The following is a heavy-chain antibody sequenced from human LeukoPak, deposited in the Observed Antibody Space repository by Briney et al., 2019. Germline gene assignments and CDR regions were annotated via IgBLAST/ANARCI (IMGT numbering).Heavy chain of an antibody. J-gene: IGHJ4*02. CDR1: GFAFSSFA. CDR3: AKGYWLRFYFDA. Sequence: GGSLRLSCAASGFAFSSFAMTWVRQAPGKGLEWVSAISGPGVTTYYTDSVRGRFTITRDNSGNTLYLEKNSLRVEDTAVYYCAKGYWLRFYFDAWGQGTLVTVSS. CDR2: ISGPGVTT. D-gene: IGHD5-12*01. V-gene: IGHV3-23*01.